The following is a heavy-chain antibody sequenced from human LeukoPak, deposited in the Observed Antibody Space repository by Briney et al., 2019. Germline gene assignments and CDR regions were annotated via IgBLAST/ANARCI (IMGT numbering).Heavy chain of an antibody. Sequence: GASVTVSFKASGGTFSIYAISWVRQAPGQGLEWMERIIPIFGIANYAQKFQGRVTITADKSTSTAYMELSSLRSEDTAVYYCATYVDTAMVDDYWGQGTLVTVSS. D-gene: IGHD5-18*01. J-gene: IGHJ4*02. CDR3: ATYVDTAMVDDY. CDR1: GGTFSIYA. V-gene: IGHV1-69*10. CDR2: IIPIFGIA.